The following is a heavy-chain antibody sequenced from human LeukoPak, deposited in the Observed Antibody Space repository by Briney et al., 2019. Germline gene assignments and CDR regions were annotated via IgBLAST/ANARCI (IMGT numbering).Heavy chain of an antibody. CDR3: ASQPITGSRWFDP. Sequence: GGSLRLSCAASGFTFSSYSMNWVRQAPGKGLEWVSSISSSSSYIYYADSVKGRFTISRDNAKNSLYLQMNSLRAEDTAVYYRASQPITGSRWFDPGGQGTLVTVSS. CDR2: ISSSSSYI. V-gene: IGHV3-21*01. CDR1: GFTFSSYS. J-gene: IGHJ5*02. D-gene: IGHD1-20*01.